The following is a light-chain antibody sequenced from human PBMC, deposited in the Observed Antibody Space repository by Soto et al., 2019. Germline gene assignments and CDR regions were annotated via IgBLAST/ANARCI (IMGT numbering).Light chain of an antibody. V-gene: IGKV3-20*01. CDR3: QQYGSSLYT. CDR2: GAS. Sequence: EIVLTQSPGTLSLSPGERATLSCRASQSVSRNSLAWYQQKPGQAPRLLIYGASSSATGTPDRFSGSGSGTDFILTISRLEPEDFAVFYCQQYGSSLYTFGQGTKLEIK. J-gene: IGKJ2*01. CDR1: QSVSRNS.